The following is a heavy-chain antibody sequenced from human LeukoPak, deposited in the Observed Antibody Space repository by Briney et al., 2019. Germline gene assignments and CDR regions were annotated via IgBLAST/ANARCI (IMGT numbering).Heavy chain of an antibody. CDR3: ARAVXXXXXCXXXXP. J-gene: IGHJ5*02. D-gene: IGHD2-2*01. CDR2: IHTSGGT. CDR1: GASITTNTYF. V-gene: IGHV4-61*02. Sequence: SEALSLTCAVSGASITTNTYFWTWIRQPAGKGLEWIGRIHTSGGTNYNPSLESRVTISVDTSRNQFSLRLRSVPAADTAVYYCARAVXXXXXCXXXXPXGQGTLVTVSS.